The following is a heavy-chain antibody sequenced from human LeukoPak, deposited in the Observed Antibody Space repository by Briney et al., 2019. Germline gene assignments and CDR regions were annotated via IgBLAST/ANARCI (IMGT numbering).Heavy chain of an antibody. J-gene: IGHJ3*02. CDR2: IIPIFGTA. D-gene: IGHD1-1*01. CDR1: GGTFSSCA. Sequence: GASVKVSCKASGGTFSSCAISWVRQAPGQGLEWMGGIIPIFGTANYAQKFQGRVTITADESTSTAYMELSSLRSEDTAVYYCARDTGTTRAFDIWGQGTMVTVSS. CDR3: ARDTGTTRAFDI. V-gene: IGHV1-69*13.